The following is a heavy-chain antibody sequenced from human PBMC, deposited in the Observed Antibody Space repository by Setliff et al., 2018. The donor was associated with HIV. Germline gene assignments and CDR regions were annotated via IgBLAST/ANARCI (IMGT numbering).Heavy chain of an antibody. D-gene: IGHD2-2*01. V-gene: IGHV5-51*01. Sequence: PGESLKISCKGSGYSFTSYWIVWARQMPGKGLEWMGIIYPGDSDTRYSPSFQGQVTISVDKSINTAYLQWSSLKASDTATYYCARLAFWGGLPAAIPNYYYYMDVWGKGTTVTVSS. CDR2: IYPGDSDT. J-gene: IGHJ6*03. CDR1: GYSFTSYW. CDR3: ARLAFWGGLPAAIPNYYYYMDV.